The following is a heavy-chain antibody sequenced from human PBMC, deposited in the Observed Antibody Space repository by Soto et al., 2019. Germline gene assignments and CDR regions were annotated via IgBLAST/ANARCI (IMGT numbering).Heavy chain of an antibody. CDR3: ARSPRVIVAAKGTLDF. V-gene: IGHV1-18*04. CDR2: ISTSTGNT. Sequence: QVQLVQSGGEVKKPGASVKVSCKASGYTFTTFGITWVRQAPGQGLEWLGWISTSTGNTNYAQKLQGRVTLTTDTSKRTAYMELRSLTSDDTAVYYCARSPRVIVAAKGTLDFWGQGTLVTVSS. CDR1: GYTFTTFG. J-gene: IGHJ4*02. D-gene: IGHD2-21*02.